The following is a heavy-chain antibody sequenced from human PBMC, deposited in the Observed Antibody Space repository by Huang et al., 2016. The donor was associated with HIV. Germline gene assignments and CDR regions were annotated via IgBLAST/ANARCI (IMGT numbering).Heavy chain of an antibody. CDR3: ARAYCGGDCYPGVTYRNGMDV. J-gene: IGHJ6*02. Sequence: QLVESGGGLVRPGGSLRISCATSGFSFGSSNMNCVRQAPGKGREWVSSMRVSSNYREYADSVKGRFTISRDNVKKSLYLQMHSLRADDTAVYYCARAYCGGDCYPGVTYRNGMDVWGQGTTVTVSS. V-gene: IGHV3-21*01. CDR2: MRVSSNYR. CDR1: GFSFGSSN. D-gene: IGHD2-21*02.